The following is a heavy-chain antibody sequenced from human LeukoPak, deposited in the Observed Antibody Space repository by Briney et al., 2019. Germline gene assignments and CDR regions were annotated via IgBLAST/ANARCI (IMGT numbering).Heavy chain of an antibody. CDR1: GGSISTHY. J-gene: IGHJ4*02. D-gene: IGHD5-18*01. Sequence: SETLSLTCTVPGGSISTHYWSWIRQSAGKGLEWIGRIHISGSTNYNPSLKSRVSMSVDTSKNQFSLNLSPVTAADTAVYYCARGGQQLWPAHLDYWGQGTLVTVSS. CDR3: ARGGQQLWPAHLDY. V-gene: IGHV4-4*07. CDR2: IHISGST.